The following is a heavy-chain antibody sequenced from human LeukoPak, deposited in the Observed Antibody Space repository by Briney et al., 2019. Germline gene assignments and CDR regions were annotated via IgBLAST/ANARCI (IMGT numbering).Heavy chain of an antibody. J-gene: IGHJ1*01. Sequence: ASVKVSCKASGYTFTSYDINWVRQATGQGLEWMGWMNPNSGNTGYAQKFQGRVTITRNTSISTAYMELSSLRSDDTAVYYCALAGTVFGYFQHWGQGTLVTVSS. CDR2: MNPNSGNT. CDR3: ALAGTVFGYFQH. V-gene: IGHV1-8*03. CDR1: GYTFTSYD. D-gene: IGHD6-19*01.